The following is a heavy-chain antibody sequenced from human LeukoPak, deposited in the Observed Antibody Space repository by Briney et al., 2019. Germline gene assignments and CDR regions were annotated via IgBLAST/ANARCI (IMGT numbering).Heavy chain of an antibody. J-gene: IGHJ4*02. D-gene: IGHD2/OR15-2a*01. CDR3: ARGSMSAPFYGC. CDR1: GGTFSSYA. Sequence: ASVKVSCKASGGTFSSYAISWVRQAPGQGLEWMGIINPSGGSTSYAQKFQGRVTMTRDTSTSTVYMELSSLRSEDTAVYYCARGSMSAPFYGCWGQGTLVTVSS. V-gene: IGHV1-46*01. CDR2: INPSGGST.